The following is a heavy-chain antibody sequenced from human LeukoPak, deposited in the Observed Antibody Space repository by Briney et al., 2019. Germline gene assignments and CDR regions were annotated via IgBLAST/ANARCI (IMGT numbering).Heavy chain of an antibody. CDR1: GFTFSSYN. CDR3: ARDPYSGNYGAYYYYYMDV. V-gene: IGHV3-21*06. J-gene: IGHJ6*03. CDR2: ITSSSSYI. D-gene: IGHD1-26*01. Sequence: GGSLRLSCAASGFTFSSYNMNRVRQAPGKRLEWVSSITSSSSYIYYADSVKGRFTISRDNAKNSLYLQMDSLRVEDTAEYYCARDPYSGNYGAYYYYYMDVWGKGTTVTVSS.